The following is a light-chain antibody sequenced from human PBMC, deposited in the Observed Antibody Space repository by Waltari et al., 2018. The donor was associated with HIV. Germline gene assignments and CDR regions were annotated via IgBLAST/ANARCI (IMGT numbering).Light chain of an antibody. Sequence: QSGLTQPASVSGSPGQPLTISCTGTTSDVGGYNYVSWYQQHPGKAPKLIMYEVSNRPSGISNRVTGSKSGNTASLTISGLQPEDETDYYCSSFSSSSTPYVFGTGTKVTVL. CDR1: TSDVGGYNY. CDR2: EVS. V-gene: IGLV2-14*01. CDR3: SSFSSSSTPYV. J-gene: IGLJ1*01.